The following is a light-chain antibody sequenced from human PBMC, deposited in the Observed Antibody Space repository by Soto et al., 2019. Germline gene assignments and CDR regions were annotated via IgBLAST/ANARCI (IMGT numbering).Light chain of an antibody. J-gene: IGLJ1*01. CDR1: SSNIGAHYD. CDR3: QSYDISLRGFV. Sequence: QSVLTQPPSVSGAPGQRVTISCTGSSSNIGAHYDVHWYQQLPGTAPRLLIFDNTNRPSGVPDRFSASKSDTSASLAISGLQAEYEADYYCQSYDISLRGFVFGTGTKLTVL. V-gene: IGLV1-40*01. CDR2: DNT.